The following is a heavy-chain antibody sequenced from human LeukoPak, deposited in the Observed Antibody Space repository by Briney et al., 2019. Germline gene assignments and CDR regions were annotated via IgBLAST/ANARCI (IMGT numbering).Heavy chain of an antibody. CDR1: GFTFSSYW. J-gene: IGHJ4*02. CDR2: IKQDGSEK. CDR3: AREYDSSGYYYAN. Sequence: QPGGSLRLSCAASGFTFSSYWMSWVRQAPGKGLEWVANIKQDGSEKYYVDSVKGRFTISRDNAKNSLYLQMNSLRAEDTAVYYCAREYDSSGYYYANWGQGTLVTVSS. V-gene: IGHV3-7*01. D-gene: IGHD3-22*01.